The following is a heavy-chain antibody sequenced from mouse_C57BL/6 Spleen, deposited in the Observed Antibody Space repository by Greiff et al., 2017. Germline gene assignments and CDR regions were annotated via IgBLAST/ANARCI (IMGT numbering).Heavy chain of an antibody. Sequence: EVQLQQSGPVLVKPGASVKMSCKASGYTFTDYYMNWVKQSHGKSLEWIGVINPYNGGTSYNQKFKGKATLTVDKSSSTAYMELNSLTSEDSAVYYCAREGPYSNPPGFAYWGQGTLVTVSA. CDR2: INPYNGGT. J-gene: IGHJ3*01. CDR1: GYTFTDYY. D-gene: IGHD2-5*01. CDR3: AREGPYSNPPGFAY. V-gene: IGHV1-19*01.